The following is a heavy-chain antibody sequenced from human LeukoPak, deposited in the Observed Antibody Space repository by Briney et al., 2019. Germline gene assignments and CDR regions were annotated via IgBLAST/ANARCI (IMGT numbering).Heavy chain of an antibody. CDR1: GFTFTSSA. D-gene: IGHD3-3*01. CDR2: IVVGSGNT. J-gene: IGHJ6*02. V-gene: IGHV1-58*01. Sequence: ASVKVSCTASGFTFTSSAVQWVRQARGQRLEWIGWIVVGSGNTNYAQKFQERVTITRDMSTSTAYMELSSLRSEDTAVYYCAAEAYYDFWSGYYSRRSYYYYGMDVWGQGTTVTVSS. CDR3: AAEAYYDFWSGYYSRRSYYYYGMDV.